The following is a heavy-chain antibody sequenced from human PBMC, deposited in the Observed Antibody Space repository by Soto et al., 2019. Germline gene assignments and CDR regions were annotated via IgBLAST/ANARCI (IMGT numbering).Heavy chain of an antibody. Sequence: PGGSLRLSCAASGLTFSSYEMNWVRQAPGKGLEWVSYISSSGSTIYYADSVKGRFTISRDNAKNSLYLQMNSLRAEDTAVYYCARRVSDYRDGDYYGMDVWGQGTTVTVSS. CDR2: ISSSGSTI. D-gene: IGHD4-17*01. J-gene: IGHJ6*02. CDR1: GLTFSSYE. CDR3: ARRVSDYRDGDYYGMDV. V-gene: IGHV3-48*03.